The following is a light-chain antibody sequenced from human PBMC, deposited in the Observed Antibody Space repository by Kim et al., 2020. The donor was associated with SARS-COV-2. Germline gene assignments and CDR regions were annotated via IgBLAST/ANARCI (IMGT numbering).Light chain of an antibody. CDR2: EDY. CDR3: QSYDNTTVV. V-gene: IGLV6-57*03. J-gene: IGLJ2*01. CDR1: SDTIANSY. Sequence: TTVTISCTRSSDTIANSYVQWFQQHPGRVPTTVIFEDYQRPSGVPDRFSGSVDSSSDSASLTSSGLRAEDEADCYCQSYDNTTVVFGGGTQLTVL.